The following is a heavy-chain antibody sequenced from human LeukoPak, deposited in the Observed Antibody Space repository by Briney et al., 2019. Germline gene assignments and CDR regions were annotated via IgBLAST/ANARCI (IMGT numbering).Heavy chain of an antibody. CDR1: GRSISSGSYY. Sequence: SETLSLTCTVSGRSISSGSYYWGWIRQPGGKGLEYTGLIYTSRSTNYNPSLKSRVTISVDTSKHQFSLTLSSVTAADTGVYYCAREQGTFDYPYMDVWGKGTTVTISS. D-gene: IGHD3-16*01. CDR2: IYTSRST. CDR3: AREQGTFDYPYMDV. V-gene: IGHV4-61*02. J-gene: IGHJ6*03.